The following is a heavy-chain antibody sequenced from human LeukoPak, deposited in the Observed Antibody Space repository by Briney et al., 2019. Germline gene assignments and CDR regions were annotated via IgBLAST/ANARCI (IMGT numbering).Heavy chain of an antibody. CDR3: ARDQSSTYYYDSSGHFDY. V-gene: IGHV3-33*01. J-gene: IGHJ4*02. Sequence: GVSLRLSCAASGFTFSSYGMHWVRQAPGKGLEGVAVIWYDGSNKYNADSVKGRFTISRDNSKNTLYLQMNSLRAEDTAVYYCARDQSSTYYYDSSGHFDYWGQGTMVTVSS. CDR1: GFTFSSYG. D-gene: IGHD3-22*01. CDR2: IWYDGSNK.